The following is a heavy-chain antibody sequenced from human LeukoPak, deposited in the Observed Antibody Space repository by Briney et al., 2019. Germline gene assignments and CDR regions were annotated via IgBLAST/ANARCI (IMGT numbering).Heavy chain of an antibody. CDR3: ARSPDNWFDP. V-gene: IGHV5-10-1*01. CDR2: IDPSDSYT. J-gene: IGHJ5*02. Sequence: GESLKISWKGSGYSFTSYWISWVRQMPGKGLEWMGRIDPSDSYTNYSPSFQGHVTISADKSISTAYLQWSSLKASDTAMYYCARSPDNWFDPWGQGTLVTVSS. CDR1: GYSFTSYW.